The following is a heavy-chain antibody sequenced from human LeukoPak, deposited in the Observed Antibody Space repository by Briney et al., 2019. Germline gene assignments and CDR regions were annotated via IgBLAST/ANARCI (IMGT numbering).Heavy chain of an antibody. CDR1: GYSISSGYY. Sequence: SETLSLTCTVSGYSISSGYYWGWIRQPPGKGLEWIGSIYHSGSTYYNPSLKSRVTISVDTSKNQFSLRLSSVTAADTAVYYCARDPTKYFWSAYNPFDYWGQGTLVTVSS. J-gene: IGHJ4*02. CDR3: ARDPTKYFWSAYNPFDY. CDR2: IYHSGST. V-gene: IGHV4-38-2*02. D-gene: IGHD3-3*01.